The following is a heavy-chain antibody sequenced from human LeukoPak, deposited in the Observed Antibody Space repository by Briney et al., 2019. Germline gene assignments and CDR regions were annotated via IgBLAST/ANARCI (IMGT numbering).Heavy chain of an antibody. CDR2: IYYSGST. D-gene: IGHD1-26*01. CDR1: GGSISSYY. V-gene: IGHV4-59*01. J-gene: IGHJ4*02. Sequence: SSETLSLTCTVSGGSISSYYWSWIRQPPGKGLEWIGYIYYSGSTNYNPSLKSRVTISVDTSKNQFSLKLTSVTAADTAVFYCARRHRHYYQIDYWGQGILVTVSS. CDR3: ARRHRHYYQIDY.